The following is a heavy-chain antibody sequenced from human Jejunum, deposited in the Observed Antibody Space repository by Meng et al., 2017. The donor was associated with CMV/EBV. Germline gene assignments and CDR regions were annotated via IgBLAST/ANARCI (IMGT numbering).Heavy chain of an antibody. D-gene: IGHD4-11*01. J-gene: IGHJ4*02. CDR3: AQEDDSGFEYYFDS. Sequence: FSITNSGVGVGAIRQPPGKGLEWLALSFWDDDKRYNPSLRNRLTITKDTSKNQVVLTMTNMNPVDTATYYCAQEDDSGFEYYFDSWGQGTLVTVSS. CDR2: SFWDDDK. CDR1: FSITNSGVG. V-gene: IGHV2-5*02.